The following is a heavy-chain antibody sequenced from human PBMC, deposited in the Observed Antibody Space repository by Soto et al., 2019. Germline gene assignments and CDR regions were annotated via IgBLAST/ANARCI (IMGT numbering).Heavy chain of an antibody. CDR3: ARASQYCSSTSCYNWFDP. V-gene: IGHV4-59*01. J-gene: IGHJ5*02. CDR2: IYYSGST. D-gene: IGHD2-2*01. Sequence: SETLSLTCTVSGGSISSYYWSWIRQPPGKGLEWIGYIYYSGSTNYNPSLKSRVTISVDTSKNQFSLKLSSVTAADTAVYYCARASQYCSSTSCYNWFDPWGQGTLVTVS. CDR1: GGSISSYY.